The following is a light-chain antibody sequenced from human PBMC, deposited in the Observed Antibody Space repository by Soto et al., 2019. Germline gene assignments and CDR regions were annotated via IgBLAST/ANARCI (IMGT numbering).Light chain of an antibody. CDR2: EVS. CDR3: NSYTGSGIV. V-gene: IGLV2-14*01. Sequence: QSVLTQPASVSGSPGQSITISCTGTSSDVGGYNYVSWCQHHPGKAPKLMIYEVSNRPSGVSYRFSGSKSGNTASLTISGLQAEDEADYYCNSYTGSGIVFGTGTKLTVL. CDR1: SSDVGGYNY. J-gene: IGLJ1*01.